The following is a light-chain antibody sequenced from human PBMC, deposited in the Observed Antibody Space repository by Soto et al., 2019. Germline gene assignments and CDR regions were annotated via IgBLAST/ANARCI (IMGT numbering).Light chain of an antibody. CDR2: DAS. Sequence: EIVLAQSPASLSLFRGEISTLSCSASQSVRSYLAWYQQKPGQAPRLLIYDASNRATGIPARFSGSGSGTDFTLTISSLEPEDAAVYYCQQRSNWPPITFGLGTRLEI. J-gene: IGKJ5*01. CDR3: QQRSNWPPIT. V-gene: IGKV3-11*01. CDR1: QSVRSY.